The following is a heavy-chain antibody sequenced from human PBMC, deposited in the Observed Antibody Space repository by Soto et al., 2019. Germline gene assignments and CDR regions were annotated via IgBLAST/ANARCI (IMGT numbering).Heavy chain of an antibody. CDR1: GYAFTSYG. CDR3: GREGGGYIGGVHYPPNWYFDL. J-gene: IGHJ2*01. D-gene: IGHD3-16*01. V-gene: IGHV1-18*04. CDR2: ISAYNSNT. Sequence: QVQLVQSGAEVKKPGASVKVSCKASGYAFTSYGISWVRQAPGQGLEWMGWISAYNSNTNYAQKLQGRVTMTTDTSTSTAYMELGSLRSDEPAVYYWGREGGGYIGGVHYPPNWYFDLWGRGTLVTVSS.